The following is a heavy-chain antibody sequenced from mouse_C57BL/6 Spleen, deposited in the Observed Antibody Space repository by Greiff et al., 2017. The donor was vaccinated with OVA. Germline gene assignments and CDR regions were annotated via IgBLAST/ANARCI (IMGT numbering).Heavy chain of an antibody. CDR3: ARRVTTRYYAMDY. Sequence: EVMLVESGGGLVKPGGSLKLSCAASGFTFSDYGMHWVRQAPEKGLEWVAYISSGSSTNYYADTVKGRFTISRDNAKNTLFLQMTSLRSEDTAMYYCARRVTTRYYAMDYWGQGTSVTVSS. J-gene: IGHJ4*01. CDR2: ISSGSSTN. V-gene: IGHV5-17*01. D-gene: IGHD2-5*01. CDR1: GFTFSDYG.